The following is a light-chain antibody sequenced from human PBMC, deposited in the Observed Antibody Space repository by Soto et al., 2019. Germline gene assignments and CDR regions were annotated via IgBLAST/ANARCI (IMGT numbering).Light chain of an antibody. Sequence: IVMTQSPGTLSVSPGERVTFSCRASQSVSSNLAWYQQKPGQTPRLLIYGASTRATGIPDRFSGSGSGTELTLTISRLKYQDFADYYRQEYTNWPRITFGHGTPPEIK. CDR2: GAS. V-gene: IGKV3-15*01. J-gene: IGKJ5*01. CDR1: QSVSSN. CDR3: QEYTNWPRIT.